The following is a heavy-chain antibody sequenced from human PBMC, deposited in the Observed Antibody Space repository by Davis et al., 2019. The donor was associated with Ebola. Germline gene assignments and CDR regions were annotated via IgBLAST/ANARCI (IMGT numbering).Heavy chain of an antibody. V-gene: IGHV4-39*02. Sequence: PSETLSLTCTVSGDSITSSNFYWAWIRQPPGKGLEWIGNIYYSGNTYYNPSLKSRVTISVDTSKNQFSLKLSSLTATDTAVYYCAREGVTYRNWRYDYSGMDVWGQGTTVTVSS. CDR1: GDSITSSNFY. CDR3: AREGVTYRNWRYDYSGMDV. J-gene: IGHJ6*02. D-gene: IGHD1-1*01. CDR2: IYYSGNT.